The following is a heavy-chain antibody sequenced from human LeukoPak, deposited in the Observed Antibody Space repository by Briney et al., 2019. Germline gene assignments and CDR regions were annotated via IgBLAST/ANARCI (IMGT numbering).Heavy chain of an antibody. CDR2: ISDTGRTI. CDR1: GFPFSSYD. D-gene: IGHD4-11*01. J-gene: IGHJ4*02. V-gene: IGHV3-48*03. CDR3: AREVTGY. Sequence: GGSLRLSCAASGFPFSSYDMNWVRQTPGKGLEWVSYISDTGRTIYYAEYVKGRFTISRDNTKNSLYLQMNSLRAEDTAVYYCAREVTGYWGQGTLVTVSS.